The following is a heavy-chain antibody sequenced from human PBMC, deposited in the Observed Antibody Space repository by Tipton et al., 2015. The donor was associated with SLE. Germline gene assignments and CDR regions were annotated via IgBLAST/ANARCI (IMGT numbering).Heavy chain of an antibody. CDR3: ARDRGYCSGGSCYPQYYFVY. V-gene: IGHV3-7*01. Sequence: GSLRLSCAASGFTFSSYWMSWVRQAPGKGLEWVANIKQDGSEKYYVDSVKGRFTISRDNAKNSLYLQMNSLRAEDTAVYYCARDRGYCSGGSCYPQYYFVYWGQGTLVTVSS. CDR2: IKQDGSEK. J-gene: IGHJ4*02. CDR1: GFTFSSYW. D-gene: IGHD2-15*01.